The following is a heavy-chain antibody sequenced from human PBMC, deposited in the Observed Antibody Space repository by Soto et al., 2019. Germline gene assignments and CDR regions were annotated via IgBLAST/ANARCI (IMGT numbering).Heavy chain of an antibody. J-gene: IGHJ4*02. CDR1: GFTFSSYW. CDR3: AKEGSGYDSDY. V-gene: IGHV3-74*01. CDR2: INSDGSST. D-gene: IGHD5-12*01. Sequence: GGSLRLSCAASGFTFSSYWMHWVRQAPGKGLVWVSRINSDGSSTYYADSVKGRFTISRDNSKNTLYLQMNSLRAEDTAVYYCAKEGSGYDSDYWGQGTLVTVSS.